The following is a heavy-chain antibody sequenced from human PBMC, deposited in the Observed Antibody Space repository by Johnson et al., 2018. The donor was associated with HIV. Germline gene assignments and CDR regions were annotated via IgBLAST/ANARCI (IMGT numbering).Heavy chain of an antibody. V-gene: IGHV3-43D*03. Sequence: VQLVESGGGLVQPGRSLRLSCAASGFTFDDYAMHWFRQAPGKGLEWVSVISWDGASTHYADSVKGRFTISRDNSKNSLYLQMNSLRTEDTALYYCAKGSRVGPNDAVDIWGQGTMVTVSS. CDR2: ISWDGAST. CDR3: AKGSRVGPNDAVDI. CDR1: GFTFDDYA. J-gene: IGHJ3*02.